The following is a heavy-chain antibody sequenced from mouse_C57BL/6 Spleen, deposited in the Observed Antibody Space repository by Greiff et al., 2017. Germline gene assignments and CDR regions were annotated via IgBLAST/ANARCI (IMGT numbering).Heavy chain of an antibody. CDR1: GYTFTSYW. Sequence: QVQLQQPGAELVMPGASVKLSCKASGYTFTSYWMPWVKQRPGQGLEWIGEIDPSDSYTNYNPKFKGKSTLTVDKSSSTAYRQLSSLTSEDSAVYYCAIQGGLYDGYSFAYGGQGTLVTVSA. D-gene: IGHD2-3*01. J-gene: IGHJ3*01. CDR3: AIQGGLYDGYSFAY. V-gene: IGHV1-69*01. CDR2: IDPSDSYT.